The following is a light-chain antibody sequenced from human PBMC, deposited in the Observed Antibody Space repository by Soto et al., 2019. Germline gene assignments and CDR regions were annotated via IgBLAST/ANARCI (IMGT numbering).Light chain of an antibody. CDR2: GNS. J-gene: IGLJ1*01. CDR3: QSYDSRLSGSV. CDR1: SSNIGAGYD. V-gene: IGLV1-40*01. Sequence: QSVLTQPPSVSGAPGQRVTISGTGSSSNIGAGYDVHWYQQLPGTAPKLLIYGNSNRPSGVPDRFSGSKYGTSASLASTGLQAEDEADYYCQSYDSRLSGSVFGTGTKLTVL.